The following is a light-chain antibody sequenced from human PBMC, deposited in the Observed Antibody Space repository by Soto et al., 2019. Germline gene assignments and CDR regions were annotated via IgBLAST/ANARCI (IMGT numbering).Light chain of an antibody. Sequence: QSALTQPASVSGSPGQSITISCTGTSSDVGGYNYVSWYQQHPGKAPKLMIYEVSNRPSGVSNRFSGSKSGNTASLTISGLQAEDEADYYCCSYAGSYTFGVVFGGGTKLTVL. V-gene: IGLV2-14*01. CDR1: SSDVGGYNY. CDR3: CSYAGSYTFGVV. CDR2: EVS. J-gene: IGLJ2*01.